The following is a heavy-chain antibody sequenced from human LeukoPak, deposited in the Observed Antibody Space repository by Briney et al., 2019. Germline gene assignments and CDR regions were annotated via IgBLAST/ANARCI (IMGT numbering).Heavy chain of an antibody. Sequence: ASVKVSCKASGYTFTGYPVHWVRQAPGQGLEWMGWINPNSGGTNHAQKFQGRVTMTRDTSISTAYMELTRLTSDDTAVYYCARDFSGIYTHYYFHYWGQGTLVTVSS. CDR2: INPNSGGT. D-gene: IGHD1-26*01. CDR3: ARDFSGIYTHYYFHY. CDR1: GYTFTGYP. J-gene: IGHJ4*02. V-gene: IGHV1-2*02.